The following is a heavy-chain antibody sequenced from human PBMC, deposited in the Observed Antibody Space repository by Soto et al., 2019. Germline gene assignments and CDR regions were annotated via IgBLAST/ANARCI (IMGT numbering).Heavy chain of an antibody. CDR2: ISSNGGST. Sequence: GGSLRLSCLASRFTFSTYAMHWVRQAPGKGLEYVSTISSNGGSTYYADSVKGRFTISRDNSKNTLYLQMSSLRAEDTAVYYCVKYYFDSSGYYGLNAFDIWGQGTMVTVSS. V-gene: IGHV3-64D*06. J-gene: IGHJ3*02. D-gene: IGHD3-22*01. CDR1: RFTFSTYA. CDR3: VKYYFDSSGYYGLNAFDI.